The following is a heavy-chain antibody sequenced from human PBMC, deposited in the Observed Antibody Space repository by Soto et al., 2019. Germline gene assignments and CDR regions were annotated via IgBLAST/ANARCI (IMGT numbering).Heavy chain of an antibody. Sequence: GGSLRLSCTVSGFTFSNYAMSWVRQTPGKGLEWVSTINTSGGKFYADSVKGRFTVSRDNPKNTLYLQMNSLRVEDTAVYYCTKRVPYYFDFWGQGTLVTVSS. CDR1: GFTFSNYA. CDR3: TKRVPYYFDF. V-gene: IGHV3-23*01. J-gene: IGHJ4*02. CDR2: INTSGGK.